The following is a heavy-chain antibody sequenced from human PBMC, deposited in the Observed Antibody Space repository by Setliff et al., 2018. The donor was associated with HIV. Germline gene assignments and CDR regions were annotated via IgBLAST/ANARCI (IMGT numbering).Heavy chain of an antibody. CDR3: ARDLFTVPSREGYDY. D-gene: IGHD1-26*01. J-gene: IGHJ4*02. CDR2: ISVYNGNT. CDR1: GYSFSSYG. V-gene: IGHV1-18*01. Sequence: VKVSCKGSGYSFSSYGVSWVRQAPGQGLEWMGWISVYNGNTNYTQKLQNRVTMTTDTSTSTAYMELRSLRSDDTAVYYCARDLFTVPSREGYDYWGQGTLVTVSS.